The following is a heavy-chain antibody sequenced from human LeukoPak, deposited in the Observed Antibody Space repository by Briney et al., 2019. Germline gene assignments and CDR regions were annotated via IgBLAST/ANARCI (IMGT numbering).Heavy chain of an antibody. CDR1: GFTFSGNH. Sequence: GGSLRLSCAASGFTFSGNHMNWVRQAPGKGLEWVSVIYSTGRIDYAESVNGRFTISRDNSKNTLYLQMNSLRAEDTAVYYCARAREFPYFDYWGQGTLVTVSS. CDR3: ARAREFPYFDY. CDR2: IYSTGRI. V-gene: IGHV3-53*01. J-gene: IGHJ4*02. D-gene: IGHD2-21*01.